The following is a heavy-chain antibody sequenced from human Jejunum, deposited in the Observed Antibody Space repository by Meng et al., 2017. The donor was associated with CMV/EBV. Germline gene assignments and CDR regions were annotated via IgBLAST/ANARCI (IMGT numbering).Heavy chain of an antibody. D-gene: IGHD3-9*01. CDR1: SYHY. CDR2: TYYRGGV. CDR3: ARDPLRYCYNNNCRGGVDV. V-gene: IGHV4-39*07. J-gene: IGHJ6*02. Sequence: SYHYWGWIRQPPGKGPEWIGFTYYRGGVFYNPSLKSRVAISVDTSKNQFSLKLNSVTAADSAVYYCARDPLRYCYNNNCRGGVDVWGQGTTVTVSS.